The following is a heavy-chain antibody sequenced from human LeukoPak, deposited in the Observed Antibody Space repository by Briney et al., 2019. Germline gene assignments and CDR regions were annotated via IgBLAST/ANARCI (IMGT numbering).Heavy chain of an antibody. CDR2: ISYDGSNR. J-gene: IGHJ5*02. V-gene: IGHV3-30*18. CDR3: AKDLMRDRWFGES. CDR1: GFTFSSYG. D-gene: IGHD3-10*01. Sequence: GGSLRLSCAASGFTFSSYGMHWVRQAPGKGLEWVAVISYDGSNRYYADSVKGRFTISRDTSKNTLNSLRVEDTAVYYCAKDLMRDRWFGESWGQGTLVTVSS.